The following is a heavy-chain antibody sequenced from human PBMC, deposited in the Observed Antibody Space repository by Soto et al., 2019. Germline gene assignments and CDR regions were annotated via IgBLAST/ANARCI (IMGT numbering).Heavy chain of an antibody. J-gene: IGHJ4*02. V-gene: IGHV4-39*01. Sequence: QLQLQESGPGLVKPSETLSLTCTVSGGSVSSSSYYWGWVRQPPGKGLEWIGRVYYSGSTYYNPSLESRVTISVDKSKNQFSLKLMSLSAADTAVYYCGXLEGLATISYYFDYWGQGALVTVSS. D-gene: IGHD3-9*01. CDR1: GGSVSSSSYY. CDR3: GXLEGLATISYYFDY. CDR2: VYYSGST.